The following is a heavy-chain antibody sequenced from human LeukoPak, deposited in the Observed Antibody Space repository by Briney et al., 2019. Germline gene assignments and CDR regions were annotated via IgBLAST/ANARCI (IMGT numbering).Heavy chain of an antibody. CDR3: ARASTGRHSDY. J-gene: IGHJ4*02. D-gene: IGHD2-15*01. Sequence: GGSLRLSCAASGFTFSSYWMHWVRQAPGKGLVWVSRINPDGSSTSYADSVQGRFTISRDNANNTLYLQMNSLRAEDTAVYYCARASTGRHSDYWGQGTLVTVSS. V-gene: IGHV3-74*01. CDR1: GFTFSSYW. CDR2: INPDGSST.